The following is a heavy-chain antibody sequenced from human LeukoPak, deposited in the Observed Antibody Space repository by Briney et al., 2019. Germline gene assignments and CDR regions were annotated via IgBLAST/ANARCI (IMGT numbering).Heavy chain of an antibody. CDR2: MNPNSGNT. CDR1: GYTFTSYD. CDR3: ARGNRFIDYSNYEVWFDP. D-gene: IGHD4-11*01. J-gene: IGHJ5*02. V-gene: IGHV1-8*03. Sequence: ASVKVSCKASGYTFTSYDINWVRQATGQGLEWMGWMNPNSGNTGYAQKCQGRVTITRITSISTAYMELSSLRSEDTAVYYCARGNRFIDYSNYEVWFDPWGQGTLVTVSS.